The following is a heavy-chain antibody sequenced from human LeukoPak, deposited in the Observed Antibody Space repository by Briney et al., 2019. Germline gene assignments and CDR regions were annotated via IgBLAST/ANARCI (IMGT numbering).Heavy chain of an antibody. CDR1: GFTLSSYG. J-gene: IGHJ4*02. CDR3: ARAIGDYFDY. Sequence: GGSLRLSCAASGFTLSSYGMSWVRHAPGEGLEGVANIKQDGSEKYCVDSVKGRFTISRDNAKNSLYLQMNSLRAEDTAVYYCARAIGDYFDYWGQGTLVTVSS. D-gene: IGHD1-26*01. V-gene: IGHV3-7*04. CDR2: IKQDGSEK.